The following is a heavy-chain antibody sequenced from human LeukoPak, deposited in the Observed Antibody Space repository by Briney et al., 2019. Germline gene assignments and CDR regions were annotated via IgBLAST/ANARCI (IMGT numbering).Heavy chain of an antibody. J-gene: IGHJ6*03. CDR2: ISSSSSTI. CDR1: GFTFSSYS. CDR3: ARDGGYCSSTSCSYYYYMDV. V-gene: IGHV3-48*04. D-gene: IGHD2-2*01. Sequence: GGSLRLSCAASGFTFSSYSMNWVRQAPGKGLEWVSYISSSSSTIYYADSVKGRFTISKDNAKNSLYLQMNSLRAEDTAVYYCARDGGYCSSTSCSYYYYMDVWGKGTTVTVSS.